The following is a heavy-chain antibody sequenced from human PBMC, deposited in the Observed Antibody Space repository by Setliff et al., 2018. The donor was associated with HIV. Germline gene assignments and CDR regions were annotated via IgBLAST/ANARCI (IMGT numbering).Heavy chain of an antibody. J-gene: IGHJ6*02. V-gene: IGHV4-4*07. Sequence: SETLSLTCTVSGGSMSGYYWSWIRQPAGKGLEWIGRIYASIKSANYNPSLKSRITMSVDTSENQLSLRLSSVTSADTAVYYCARHPPHDSTWPYYYYGMDVWGQGTTVTVSS. D-gene: IGHD6-13*01. CDR3: ARHPPHDSTWPYYYYGMDV. CDR1: GGSMSGYY. CDR2: IYASIKSA.